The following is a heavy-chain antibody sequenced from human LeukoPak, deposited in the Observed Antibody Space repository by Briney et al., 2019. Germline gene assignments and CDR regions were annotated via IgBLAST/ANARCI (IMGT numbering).Heavy chain of an antibody. CDR2: ISPSAGST. CDR3: ARDGRGNNYRWDY. D-gene: IGHD4-4*01. V-gene: IGHV1-46*01. CDR1: GYTFTDYY. Sequence: ASVKVSCKAPGYTFTDYYIQWVRQAPGQGLEWMGLISPSAGSTTYAQKFQGRVAMTRDTSTNTAHMELSSLTSEDTAVYYCARDGRGNNYRWDYWGQGTLVTVSS. J-gene: IGHJ4*02.